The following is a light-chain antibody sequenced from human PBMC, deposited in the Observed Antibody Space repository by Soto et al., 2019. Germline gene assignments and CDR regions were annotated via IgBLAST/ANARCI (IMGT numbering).Light chain of an antibody. CDR3: AAWDDSLSGRVV. J-gene: IGLJ2*01. Sequence: QSVLTQPPSASGTPGQRVTISCSGSSSNIGSNYVYWYQQLPGTAPKLLFYRNNQRPSGVPDRFSGSKSGTSASLAISGLRSEYEAEYYCAAWDDSLSGRVVFGGGTKLTVL. CDR2: RNN. CDR1: SSNIGSNY. V-gene: IGLV1-47*01.